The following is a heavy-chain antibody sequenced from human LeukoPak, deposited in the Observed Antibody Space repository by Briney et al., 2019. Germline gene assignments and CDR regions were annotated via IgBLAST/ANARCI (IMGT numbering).Heavy chain of an antibody. J-gene: IGHJ6*04. V-gene: IGHV3-30*03. CDR1: GFTFNDYG. CDR3: ARRRTGGSGSYFCLDV. Sequence: GRSLRLSCAAPGFTFNDYGMHWVRQAPGEGLEWVAVISYDGSNINYADSVKGRFTISRDNSKNTLYLQMNSLRTDDTAVYYCARRRTGGSGSYFCLDVWGKGTTVTVSS. CDR2: ISYDGSNI. D-gene: IGHD3-10*01.